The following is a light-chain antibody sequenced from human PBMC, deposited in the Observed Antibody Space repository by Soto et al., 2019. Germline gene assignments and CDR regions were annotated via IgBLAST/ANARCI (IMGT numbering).Light chain of an antibody. CDR2: AAS. Sequence: DIQMTHSQSSLSVSVCDRVTITCRASQSIVTYLNWYLQKPGKAPKLLIYAASNLQSGVPSRFSGSGSGTDFTLTISSLQPEDFATYYCQQSYSTPRTFGQGTKVDI. CDR1: QSIVTY. V-gene: IGKV1-39*01. J-gene: IGKJ1*01. CDR3: QQSYSTPRT.